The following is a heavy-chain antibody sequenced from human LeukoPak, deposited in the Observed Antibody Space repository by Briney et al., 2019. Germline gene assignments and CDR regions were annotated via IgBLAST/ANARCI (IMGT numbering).Heavy chain of an antibody. J-gene: IGHJ6*02. D-gene: IGHD3-3*01. CDR3: AKGLQSIFGVVMWDYYYYGMDV. V-gene: IGHV3-23*01. CDR2: ISGSGGST. CDR1: GFTFSSYA. Sequence: HAGGSLRLSCAASGFTFSSYAMSWVRQAPGKGLEWVSAISGSGGSTYYADSVKSRFTISRDNSKNTLYLQMNSLRAEDTAVYYCAKGLQSIFGVVMWDYYYYGMDVWGQGTTVTVSS.